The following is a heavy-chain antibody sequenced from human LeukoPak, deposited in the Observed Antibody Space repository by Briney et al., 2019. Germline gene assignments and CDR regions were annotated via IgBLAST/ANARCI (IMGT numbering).Heavy chain of an antibody. D-gene: IGHD2-8*02. CDR3: AKSPFVVYARVAFDI. J-gene: IGHJ3*02. V-gene: IGHV3-23*01. Sequence: GRSLRLSCAASGFTFSSYAMHWVRQAPGKGLEWVSAISGSGGSTYYADSVKGRFTISRDNSKNTLYLQMNSLRAEDTAVYYCAKSPFVVYARVAFDIWGQGTMVTVSS. CDR1: GFTFSSYA. CDR2: ISGSGGST.